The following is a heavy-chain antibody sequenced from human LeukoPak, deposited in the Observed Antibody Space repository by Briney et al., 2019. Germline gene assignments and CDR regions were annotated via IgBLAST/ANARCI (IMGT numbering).Heavy chain of an antibody. V-gene: IGHV3-33*01. CDR2: IWYDGSNK. J-gene: IGHJ6*02. CDR3: ARGTDYGDFYYYYGMDV. CDR1: GFTFSSCG. D-gene: IGHD4-17*01. Sequence: PGRSLRLSCAASGFTFSSCGMHWVRQAPGKGLEWVAVIWYDGSNKYYADSVKGRFTISRDNSKNTLYLQMNSLRAEDTAVYYCARGTDYGDFYYYYGMDVWGQGTTVTVSS.